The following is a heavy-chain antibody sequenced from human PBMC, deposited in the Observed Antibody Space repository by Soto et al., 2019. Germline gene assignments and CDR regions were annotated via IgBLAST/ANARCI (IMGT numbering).Heavy chain of an antibody. D-gene: IGHD1-26*01. J-gene: IGHJ4*02. V-gene: IGHV3-33*01. CDR1: GFTFSSYG. CDR2: IWYDGSNK. Sequence: PGGSLRLSCAASGFTFSSYGMHWVRQAPGKGLEWVAVIWYDGSNKYYADSVKGRFTISRDNSKNTLYLQMSSLRSEDTAVYYCARGHSSLVGATSLWGQGTLVTVSS. CDR3: ARGHSSLVGATSL.